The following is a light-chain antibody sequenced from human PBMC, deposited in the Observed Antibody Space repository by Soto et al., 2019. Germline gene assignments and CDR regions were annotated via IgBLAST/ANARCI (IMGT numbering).Light chain of an antibody. CDR1: QSITTC. Sequence: DIQMTQSPFTVSASVGASVAITGRASQSITTCLAWYQQKPGRAPKLLIYDVSSLQRGVPSRFSGSGSGTEFTLTISSLQPDDIATYYCQQYDTFSTFGQGTKVEIK. CDR3: QQYDTFST. V-gene: IGKV1-5*01. CDR2: DVS. J-gene: IGKJ1*01.